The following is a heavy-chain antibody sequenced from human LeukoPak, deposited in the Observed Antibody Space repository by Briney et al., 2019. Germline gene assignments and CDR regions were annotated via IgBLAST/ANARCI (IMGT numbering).Heavy chain of an antibody. J-gene: IGHJ5*02. CDR2: IYYSGST. D-gene: IGHD2-15*01. V-gene: IGHV4-39*01. Sequence: SETLSLTCTVSGGSISSSTYYWGWIRQPPGKGLEWIGNIYYSGSTYYNPSLKSRVTISVDTSKNQFSLKLSSVSAADTAVYYCARTAVAGAKLAWFDPWGQGTLVTVSS. CDR1: GGSISSSTYY. CDR3: ARTAVAGAKLAWFDP.